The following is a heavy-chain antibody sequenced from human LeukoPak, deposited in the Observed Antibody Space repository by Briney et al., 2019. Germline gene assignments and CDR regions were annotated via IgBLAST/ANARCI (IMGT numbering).Heavy chain of an antibody. J-gene: IGHJ4*02. V-gene: IGHV4-4*07. CDR2: IYAGGTI. CDR1: GGSISSYY. D-gene: IGHD1-14*01. Sequence: SETLSLTCTVFGGSISSYYWSWVRQTAGKGLEWIGRIYAGGTINYNPSLKSRVTMSMDTSKNQFSLKLSSVTAADTAVYYCARVSRPGGFDYWGQGTLVTVSS. CDR3: ARVSRPGGFDY.